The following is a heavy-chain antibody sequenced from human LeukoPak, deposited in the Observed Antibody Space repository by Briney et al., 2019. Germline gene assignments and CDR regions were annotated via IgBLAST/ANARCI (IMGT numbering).Heavy chain of an antibody. J-gene: IGHJ4*02. CDR3: ARAYGDYPNDY. Sequence: ASVKVSCKASGYTFTSYDINWVRQATGRGLEWMGWMNPNSGNTGYAQKFQGRVTITRNTSISTAYMELSSLRSEDTAVYYCARAYGDYPNDYWGQGTLVTVSS. CDR2: MNPNSGNT. D-gene: IGHD4-17*01. V-gene: IGHV1-8*03. CDR1: GYTFTSYD.